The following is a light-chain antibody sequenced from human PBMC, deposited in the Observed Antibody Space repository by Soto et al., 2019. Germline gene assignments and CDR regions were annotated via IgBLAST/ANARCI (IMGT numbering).Light chain of an antibody. CDR1: NSDIGSYNY. J-gene: IGLJ2*01. CDR3: SSYTSTSTQI. CDR2: DVT. V-gene: IGLV2-14*03. Sequence: QSALTQPASVSGSPGQSITISCTGTNSDIGSYNYVSWYQQHSGKTPKLMIYDVTYRPSGVSNRFSGSMSGYTASLTISGLQTEDEADYFCSSYTSTSTQIFGGGTKVTVL.